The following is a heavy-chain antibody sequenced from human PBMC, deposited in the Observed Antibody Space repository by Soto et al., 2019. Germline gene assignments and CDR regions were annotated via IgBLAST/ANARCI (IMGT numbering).Heavy chain of an antibody. J-gene: IGHJ4*02. V-gene: IGHV4-34*01. CDR1: GGSFSGYY. CDR2: INHSGST. D-gene: IGHD3-3*01. Sequence: SETLSLTCAVYGGSFSGYYWSWIRQPPGKGLEWIGEINHSGSTNYNPSLKSRVTISVDTSKNQFSLKLSSVTAADTAVCYCARGIFGGYVDYWGQGTLVTVTS. CDR3: ARGIFGGYVDY.